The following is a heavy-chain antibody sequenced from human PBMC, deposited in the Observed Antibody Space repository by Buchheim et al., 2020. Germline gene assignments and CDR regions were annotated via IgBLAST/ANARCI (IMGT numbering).Heavy chain of an antibody. CDR1: GFTFGDYA. J-gene: IGHJ4*02. D-gene: IGHD4-17*01. V-gene: IGHV3-49*04. Sequence: EVQLVESGGGLVQPGRSLRLSCTASGFTFGDYAMSWVRQAPGKGLEWVGFIRSKAYGGTTEYAASVKGRFTISRADSKSIAYLQMNSLKTEDTAVYYCTRTVGDYEFDDYWGQGTL. CDR2: IRSKAYGGTT. CDR3: TRTVGDYEFDDY.